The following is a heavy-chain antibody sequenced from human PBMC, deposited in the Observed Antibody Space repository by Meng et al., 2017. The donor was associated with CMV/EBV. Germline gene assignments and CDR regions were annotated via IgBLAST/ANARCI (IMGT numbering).Heavy chain of an antibody. J-gene: IGHJ3*02. CDR1: GFTFSSYS. Sequence: GESLKISCAASGFTFSSYSMNWVRQAPGKGLEWVSSISSSSSYIYYADSVKVRFTISRDNAKNSLYLQMNSLRAEDTAVYYCARDLQLFRSSWHPVDIWGQGTMVTVSS. CDR3: ARDLQLFRSSWHPVDI. V-gene: IGHV3-21*01. D-gene: IGHD6-13*01. CDR2: ISSSSSYI.